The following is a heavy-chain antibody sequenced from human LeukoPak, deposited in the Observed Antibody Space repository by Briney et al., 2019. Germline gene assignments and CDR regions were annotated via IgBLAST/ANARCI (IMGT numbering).Heavy chain of an antibody. V-gene: IGHV3-30-3*01. J-gene: IGHJ4*02. Sequence: AGGSLRLSCAASGFTFSSYAMHWVRQAPGKGLEWVAVISYDGSNKYYADSVKGRFTISRDNSKNTLYLQMSSLRAEDTAVYYCARDPNAVVVPAGDFDYWGQGTLVTVSS. D-gene: IGHD2-2*01. CDR2: ISYDGSNK. CDR3: ARDPNAVVVPAGDFDY. CDR1: GFTFSSYA.